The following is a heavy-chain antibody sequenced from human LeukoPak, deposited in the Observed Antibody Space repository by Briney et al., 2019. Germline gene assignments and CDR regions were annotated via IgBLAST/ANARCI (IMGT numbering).Heavy chain of an antibody. D-gene: IGHD1-1*01. Sequence: SETLSLTCAVSSGSISSSNWWSWVRQPPGKGLEWIGEINHSGSTNYNPSLKSRVTISVDTSKNQFSLKLSSVTAADTAVYYCARVDRSNSTNYDYWGQGTLVTVSS. CDR2: INHSGST. V-gene: IGHV4-4*02. CDR3: ARVDRSNSTNYDY. CDR1: SGSISSSNW. J-gene: IGHJ4*02.